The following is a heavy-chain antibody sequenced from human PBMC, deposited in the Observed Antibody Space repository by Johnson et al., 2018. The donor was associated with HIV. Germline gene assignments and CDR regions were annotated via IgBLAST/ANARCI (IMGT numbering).Heavy chain of an antibody. V-gene: IGHV3-11*01. Sequence: QVQLVESGGGLVQPGGSLRLSCAASAFTFSDYYMSWIRQAPGKGLEWVSYISSSGSTIYYADSVKGRFTISRDNAKNSLFLQMNSLRAEDTAVYYCARSDPWRSDWAFDIWGQGTMVTVSS. CDR1: AFTFSDYY. CDR2: ISSSGSTI. J-gene: IGHJ3*02. D-gene: IGHD2-21*01. CDR3: ARSDPWRSDWAFDI.